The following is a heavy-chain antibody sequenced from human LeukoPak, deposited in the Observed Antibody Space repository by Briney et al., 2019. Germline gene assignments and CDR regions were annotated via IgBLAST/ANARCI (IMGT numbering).Heavy chain of an antibody. J-gene: IGHJ6*03. CDR1: GGSISGYH. CDR2: IYYSGSS. V-gene: IGHV4-59*01. Sequence: SSETLSLTCNVSGGSISGYHWSWIRQPPGKGLEWLGYIYYSGSSNYNPSLKSRVTISADTSKNQFSLKLSSVTAADTAVYYCARVPRSYHYYYYMDVWGKGTTVTVSS. CDR3: ARVPRSYHYYYYMDV.